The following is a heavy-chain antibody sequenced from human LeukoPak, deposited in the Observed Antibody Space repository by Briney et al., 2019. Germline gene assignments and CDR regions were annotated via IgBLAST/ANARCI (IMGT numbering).Heavy chain of an antibody. CDR2: ISSTSGYM. Sequence: SCKASGFTFSPYTMNWVRQAPGKGLEWVSSISSTSGYMYYADSVKGRFTISRDNAKNTVYLQMNGLRADDTAVYYCAGSGTYYVMSDFWGQGTLVTVSS. CDR3: AGSGTYYVMSDF. CDR1: GFTFSPYT. V-gene: IGHV3-21*01. J-gene: IGHJ4*02. D-gene: IGHD1-26*01.